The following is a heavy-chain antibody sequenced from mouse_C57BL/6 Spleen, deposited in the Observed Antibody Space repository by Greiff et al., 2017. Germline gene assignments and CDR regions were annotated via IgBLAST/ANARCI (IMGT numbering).Heavy chain of an antibody. J-gene: IGHJ1*03. CDR1: GYTFTDHT. CDR3: ARSADYGSSYWYCDV. D-gene: IGHD1-1*01. CDR2: IYPRDGST. V-gene: IGHV1-78*01. Sequence: VQGVESDAELVKPGASVKISCKVSGYTFTDHTIHWMKQRPEQGLEWIGYIYPRDGSTKSNEKFKGKATLTADNSSSTAYMQLISLTSEDSAVYVCARSADYGSSYWYCDVWGTGATVTVSS.